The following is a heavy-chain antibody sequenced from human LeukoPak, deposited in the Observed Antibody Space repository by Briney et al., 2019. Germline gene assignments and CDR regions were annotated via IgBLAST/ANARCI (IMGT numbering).Heavy chain of an antibody. CDR3: AGRLRSLDLDYYGMDV. J-gene: IGHJ6*02. V-gene: IGHV1-69*04. D-gene: IGHD3-3*01. Sequence: ASVKVSCKASGGTFSSYAISWVRQAPGQGLEWMGRIIPILGIANYAQKFQGRVTITADKSTSTAYMELSSLRSEDTAVYYCAGRLRSLDLDYYGMDVWGQGTTVTVSS. CDR2: IIPILGIA. CDR1: GGTFSSYA.